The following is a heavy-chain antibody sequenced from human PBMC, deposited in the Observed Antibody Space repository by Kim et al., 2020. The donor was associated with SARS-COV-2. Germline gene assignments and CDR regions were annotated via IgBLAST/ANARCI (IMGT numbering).Heavy chain of an antibody. J-gene: IGHJ6*02. CDR1: GFTFSSYG. CDR3: AKDIGEIAAAGITNYYYYYCGMDV. D-gene: IGHD6-13*01. Sequence: GGSLRLSCAASGFTFSSYGMHWVRQAPGKGLEWVAVISYDGSNKYYADSVKGRFTISKDNSKNTLYLQMNSLRAEDTAVYYCAKDIGEIAAAGITNYYYYYCGMDVWGQGTTVTVSS. CDR2: ISYDGSNK. V-gene: IGHV3-30*18.